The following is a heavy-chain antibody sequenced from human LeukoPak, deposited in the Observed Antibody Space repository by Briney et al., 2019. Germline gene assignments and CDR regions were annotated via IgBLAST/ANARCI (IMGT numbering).Heavy chain of an antibody. J-gene: IGHJ6*03. V-gene: IGHV1-2*02. CDR1: GYTFTGYY. Sequence: ASVKVSCKASGYTFTGYYMHWVRQAPGPGLEWMGWINPNTGGTNYAQKFQGRVTMTRDTSISTAYMELSRLRSDDTAVYYCARGIGGYFYYMDVWGKGTTVSVSS. CDR2: INPNTGGT. CDR3: ARGIGGYFYYMDV. D-gene: IGHD3-10*01.